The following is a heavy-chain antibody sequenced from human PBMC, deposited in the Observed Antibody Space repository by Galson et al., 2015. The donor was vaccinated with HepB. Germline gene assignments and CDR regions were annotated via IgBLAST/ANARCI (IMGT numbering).Heavy chain of an antibody. D-gene: IGHD3-16*01. J-gene: IGHJ4*02. CDR3: ARGTFNSAPAPEY. Sequence: SLRLSCAASGLTFIKHAIHWVRQAPGKGLEWVTVISHDGSNTYYAESVKGRFTISRDDSKNTVYLQMDSLRADDTAVYYCARGTFNSAPAPEYWGQAPLATASS. CDR2: ISHDGSNT. V-gene: IGHV3-30-3*01. CDR1: GLTFIKHA.